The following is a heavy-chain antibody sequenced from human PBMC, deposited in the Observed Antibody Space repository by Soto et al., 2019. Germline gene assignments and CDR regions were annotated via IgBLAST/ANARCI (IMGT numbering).Heavy chain of an antibody. D-gene: IGHD4-17*01. CDR2: IKPDGTEG. CDR3: ASSMTTVTSSDY. V-gene: IGHV3-7*01. Sequence: GGSLRLSCAVSGFPFSAYWMCWARQAPGKGLEWVANIKPDGTEGFYVDSVKGRFIISRDNAKNSLYLQMNSLRAEDTAVYYCASSMTTVTSSDYWAQGTLVTVSS. J-gene: IGHJ4*02. CDR1: GFPFSAYW.